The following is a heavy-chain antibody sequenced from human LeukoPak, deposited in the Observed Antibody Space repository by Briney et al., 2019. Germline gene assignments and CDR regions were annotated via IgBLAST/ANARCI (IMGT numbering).Heavy chain of an antibody. J-gene: IGHJ4*02. D-gene: IGHD3-10*01. CDR2: INAGNGNT. CDR1: GYTFTSYA. Sequence: ASVKVSCKASGYTFTSYAMHWVRQTPGQRLEWMGWINAGNGNTKYSQKFQGRVTITRDTSASTAYMELSSLRSEDTAVYYCARVRGLLWFGELLQWGQGTLVTVSS. V-gene: IGHV1-3*01. CDR3: ARVRGLLWFGELLQ.